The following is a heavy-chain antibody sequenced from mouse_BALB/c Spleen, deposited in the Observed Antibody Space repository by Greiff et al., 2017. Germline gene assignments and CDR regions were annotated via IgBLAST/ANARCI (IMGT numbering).Heavy chain of an antibody. Sequence: VHLQQSGAELVRPGTSVKISCTASGFTFTNYWLGWVKQRPGHGLEWIGDIYPGGGYTYYKEKFKGKATLTADTSSNTAYMQLSSLTSEDSAVYCCQLQRSSFDVWGAGTTVTVSS. V-gene: IGHV1-63*02. J-gene: IGHJ1*01. CDR3: QLQRSSFDV. CDR2: IYPGGGYT. CDR1: GFTFTNYW. D-gene: IGHD1-1*01.